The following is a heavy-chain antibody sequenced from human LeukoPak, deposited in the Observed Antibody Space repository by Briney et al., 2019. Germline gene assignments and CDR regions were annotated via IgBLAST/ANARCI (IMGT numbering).Heavy chain of an antibody. J-gene: IGHJ4*02. V-gene: IGHV3-7*01. Sequence: GGSLRLSGAASGFTFSRHWMGWVRQAPGKGLEWVANIKQDASQYYVDSVRGRFIISRDNAKNSLSLHMNSLRLEDTAVYYCARGPDFGDRLDYFDYWGQGTLVTVSS. CDR2: IKQDASQ. CDR1: GFTFSRHW. D-gene: IGHD4-17*01. CDR3: ARGPDFGDRLDYFDY.